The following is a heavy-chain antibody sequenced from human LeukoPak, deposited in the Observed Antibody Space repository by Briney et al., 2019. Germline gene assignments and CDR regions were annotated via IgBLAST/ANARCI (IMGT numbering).Heavy chain of an antibody. J-gene: IGHJ4*02. D-gene: IGHD5-24*01. Sequence: ASMKVSCTASGYTFTSYYMHWVRQAPGQGLEWMGIINPSGGSTNYAQKFQGRVTMTRDTSTSTVYMELSSLRSEDTAVYYCARVGSRDGYNWDFEYWGQGTLVTVSS. CDR1: GYTFTSYY. V-gene: IGHV1-46*01. CDR2: INPSGGST. CDR3: ARVGSRDGYNWDFEY.